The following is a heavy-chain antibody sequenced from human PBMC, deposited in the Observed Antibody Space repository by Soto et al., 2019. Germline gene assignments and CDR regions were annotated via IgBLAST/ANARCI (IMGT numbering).Heavy chain of an antibody. V-gene: IGHV3-33*01. J-gene: IGHJ6*02. D-gene: IGHD6-13*01. CDR2: LWSREERA. CDR1: GFSFSSHG. Sequence: QVQLVESGEDMVQPGRSLRLSCAASGFSFSSHGMHWVRQAPGKGLEWVAHLWSREERAYYADSVKGRFTISGDQSKNTLYLQMNNLRAEDKAVYYCARDAQQLANYGMDVWGQGTTVTVSS. CDR3: ARDAQQLANYGMDV.